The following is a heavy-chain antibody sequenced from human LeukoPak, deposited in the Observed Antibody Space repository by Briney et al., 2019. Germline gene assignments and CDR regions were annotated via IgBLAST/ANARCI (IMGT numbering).Heavy chain of an antibody. J-gene: IGHJ6*02. Sequence: PGGSLRLSCAASGFTFSSYAMTWVRQAPGRGLEWVSAISCSGDHTFYADSVQGRFTISRDNSRNTLYLQMNSLRVDDTAVYYCAKRVTMVRGVLGGGMDVWGQGTTVTVSS. CDR3: AKRVTMVRGVLGGGMDV. V-gene: IGHV3-23*01. D-gene: IGHD3-10*01. CDR2: ISCSGDHT. CDR1: GFTFSSYA.